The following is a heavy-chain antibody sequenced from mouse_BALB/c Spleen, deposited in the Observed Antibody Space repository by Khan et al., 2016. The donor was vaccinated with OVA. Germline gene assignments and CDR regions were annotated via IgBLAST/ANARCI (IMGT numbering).Heavy chain of an antibody. CDR1: GFSLTNYG. Sequence: QVQLKESGPGLVAPSQSLSITCTISGFSLTNYGVHWVRQPPGKGLEWLAVIWSDGSPTSNSALKSRLTITKDNSKSQVFLKMNSLQTDDTAIYFCARQPYYHYNVMDYWGQGTSVTVSS. CDR2: IWSDGSP. CDR3: ARQPYYHYNVMDY. D-gene: IGHD2-10*01. V-gene: IGHV2-6-1*01. J-gene: IGHJ4*01.